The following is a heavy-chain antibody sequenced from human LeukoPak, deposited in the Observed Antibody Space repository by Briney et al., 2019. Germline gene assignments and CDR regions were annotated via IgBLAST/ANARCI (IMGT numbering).Heavy chain of an antibody. J-gene: IGHJ5*02. V-gene: IGHV3-53*01. CDR2: IYSGGST. CDR3: ARGSSSWYGWFDP. Sequence: GGSLRLSCAASGFTVSSNYMSWVRQAPGKGLEWVSVIYSGGSTYYADSVKGRFTISRDNSKNTLYLQMNSLRAEDTAVYYCARGSSSWYGWFDPWGQGTLVTVSS. D-gene: IGHD6-13*01. CDR1: GFTVSSNY.